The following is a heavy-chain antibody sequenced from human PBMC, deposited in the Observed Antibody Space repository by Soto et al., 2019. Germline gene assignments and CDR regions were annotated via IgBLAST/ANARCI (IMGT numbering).Heavy chain of an antibody. D-gene: IGHD3-22*01. CDR2: IIPIFGTA. Sequence: GASVKVSCKASGGTFSSYAISWVRQAPGQGLEWMGGIIPIFGTANYAQKSQGRVTITADESTSTAYMELSSLRSEDTAVYYCASPLSYYYDSSGYYPVKRSYYYYGMDVWGQGTTVTVSS. V-gene: IGHV1-69*13. CDR3: ASPLSYYYDSSGYYPVKRSYYYYGMDV. CDR1: GGTFSSYA. J-gene: IGHJ6*02.